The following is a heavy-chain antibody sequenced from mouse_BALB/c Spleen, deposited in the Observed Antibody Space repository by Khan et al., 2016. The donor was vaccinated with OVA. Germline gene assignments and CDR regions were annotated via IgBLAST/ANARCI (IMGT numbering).Heavy chain of an antibody. CDR3: ARRNYYGYYFDY. D-gene: IGHD1-1*01. CDR2: IRYSGGT. J-gene: IGHJ2*01. CDR1: GYTITSGYA. V-gene: IGHV3-2*02. Sequence: EVELVESGPGLVKPSPSLSLSCTVTGYTITSGYARYWIRQFPGNKLEWMGYIRYSGGTSYNPSFKSRTSLTRDKSTNQSFLLLNAVTTEDAATYYGARRNYYGYYFDYWGQGTTLTVSS.